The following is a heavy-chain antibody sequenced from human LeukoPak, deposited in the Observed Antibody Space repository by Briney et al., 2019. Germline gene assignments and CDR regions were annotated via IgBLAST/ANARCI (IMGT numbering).Heavy chain of an antibody. CDR1: GFTFSSYA. V-gene: IGHV3-23*01. CDR3: ARDPKKMYSSSDY. D-gene: IGHD6-13*01. Sequence: GGSLRLSCAASGFTFSSYAMSWVRQAPGKGLEWVSAISGSGGSTYYADSVKGRFTISRDNSKNTLYLQMNSLRVEDTAVYYCARDPKKMYSSSDYWGQGTLVTVSS. J-gene: IGHJ4*02. CDR2: ISGSGGST.